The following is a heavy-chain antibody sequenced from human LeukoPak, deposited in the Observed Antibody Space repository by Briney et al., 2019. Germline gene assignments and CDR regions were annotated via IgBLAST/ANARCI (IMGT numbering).Heavy chain of an antibody. D-gene: IGHD7-27*01. V-gene: IGHV4-39*02. CDR3: ARETPGAGHIDY. Sequence: SETLSLTCTVFGDSVSSSNYYWAWFRQPPGKGLDWIGSLYYDGRTYYSPSLESRVTVSVDTSKNQFALKLTSVTAADTAVYYCARETPGAGHIDYWGQGSLVTVSS. CDR2: LYYDGRT. J-gene: IGHJ4*02. CDR1: GDSVSSSNYY.